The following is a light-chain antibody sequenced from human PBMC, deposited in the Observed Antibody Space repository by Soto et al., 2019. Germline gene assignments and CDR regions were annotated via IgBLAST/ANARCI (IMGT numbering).Light chain of an antibody. CDR1: QGIRSD. CDR2: APS. V-gene: IGKV1-9*01. Sequence: IQLTQSPSSLSASVGDRVTITCRASQGIRSDLAWYQQKPGKAPKLLIYAPSTLQSGFPSRFSGSGSGTDFTLSISSLHPEDFATYYCQQLNSYPRFFGQGTKLEIK. J-gene: IGKJ2*01. CDR3: QQLNSYPRF.